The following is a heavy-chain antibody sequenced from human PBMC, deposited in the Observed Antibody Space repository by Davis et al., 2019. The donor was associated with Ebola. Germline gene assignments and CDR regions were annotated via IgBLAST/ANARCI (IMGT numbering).Heavy chain of an antibody. J-gene: IGHJ4*02. V-gene: IGHV3-23*01. CDR3: TSRPGAAVAGPGDY. D-gene: IGHD6-19*01. CDR1: GFTFRSYA. CDR2: ISGSGGST. Sequence: PGGSLRPSCAAPGFTFRSYAMSWVRQAPGKGLEWVSSISGSGGSTFYADSVKGRVTISRDSSKSTLYLQMNSLRAEDTAVYYCTSRPGAAVAGPGDYWGQGVLVTVSS.